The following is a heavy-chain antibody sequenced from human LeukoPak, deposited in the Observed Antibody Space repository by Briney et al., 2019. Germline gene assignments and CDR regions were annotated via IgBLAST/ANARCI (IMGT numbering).Heavy chain of an antibody. CDR3: ARGPLGWNYAIHSSFDI. J-gene: IGHJ3*02. CDR1: GGTFSSYA. Sequence: GASVKVSCKASGGTFSSYAISWVRQAPGQGLEWMGGIIPIFGTANYAQKFQGRVTITTDESTSTAYMELSSLRSEDTAVYYCARGPLGWNYAIHSSFDIWGQGTMVTVSS. CDR2: IIPIFGTA. V-gene: IGHV1-69*05. D-gene: IGHD1-7*01.